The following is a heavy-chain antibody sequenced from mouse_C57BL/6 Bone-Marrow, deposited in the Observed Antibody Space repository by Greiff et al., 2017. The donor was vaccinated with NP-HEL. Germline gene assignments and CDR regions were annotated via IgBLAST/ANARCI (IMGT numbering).Heavy chain of an antibody. CDR2: IYPRSGNT. V-gene: IGHV1-81*01. CDR3: ARWTTVVEGFDY. CDR1: GYTFTSYG. Sequence: QVQLQQSRAELARPGASVKLSCKASGYTFTSYGISWVKQRTGQGLEWIGEIYPRSGNTYYNEKFKGKATLTADKSSSTAYMELRSLTSEDSAVYFCARWTTVVEGFDYWGQGTTLTVSS. J-gene: IGHJ2*01. D-gene: IGHD1-1*01.